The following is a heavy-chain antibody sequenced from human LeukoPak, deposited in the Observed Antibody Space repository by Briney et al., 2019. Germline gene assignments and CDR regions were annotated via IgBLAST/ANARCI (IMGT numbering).Heavy chain of an antibody. J-gene: IGHJ4*02. V-gene: IGHV4-39*01. Sequence: PSETLSLTCTVSGGSISSSSYYWGWIRQPPGKGLEWIGSIYYSGSTYYNPSPKSRVTISVDTSKNQLSLKLSSVTAADTAVYYCARAYSSGWYGVEFFDYWGQGTLVTVSS. CDR3: ARAYSSGWYGVEFFDY. D-gene: IGHD6-19*01. CDR2: IYYSGST. CDR1: GGSISSSSYY.